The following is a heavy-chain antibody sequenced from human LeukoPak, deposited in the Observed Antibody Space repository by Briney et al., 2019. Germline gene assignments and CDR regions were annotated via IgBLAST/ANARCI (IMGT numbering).Heavy chain of an antibody. CDR3: ARVRFSAGPPDY. D-gene: IGHD4-17*01. Sequence: KPSETLSLTCAVYGGSFSGYYWSWIRQPPGKGLEWIGYIYYSGSTNYNPSLKSRVTISVDTSKNQFSLKLSPVTAADTAVYYCARVRFSAGPPDYWGQGTLVTVSS. V-gene: IGHV4-59*01. CDR2: IYYSGST. CDR1: GGSFSGYY. J-gene: IGHJ4*02.